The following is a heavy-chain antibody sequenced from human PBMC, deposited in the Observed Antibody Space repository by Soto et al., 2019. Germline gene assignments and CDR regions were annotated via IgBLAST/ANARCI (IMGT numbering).Heavy chain of an antibody. CDR2: IYPGDSDT. Sequence: PGESLRISCKGSGYSFTSYWIGWVRQMPGKGLEWVGIIYPGDSDTRYSPSFQGQVTISADKSISTAYLQWSSLKASDTAMYYCARRLRYFDWAVTAGGEYYGMDVWGQGTTVTVSS. CDR3: ARRLRYFDWAVTAGGEYYGMDV. D-gene: IGHD3-9*01. J-gene: IGHJ6*02. V-gene: IGHV5-51*01. CDR1: GYSFTSYW.